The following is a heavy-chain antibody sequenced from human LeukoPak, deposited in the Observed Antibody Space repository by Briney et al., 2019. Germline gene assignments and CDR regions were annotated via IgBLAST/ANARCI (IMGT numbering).Heavy chain of an antibody. CDR3: AKPARTDYADY. V-gene: IGHV1-18*01. J-gene: IGHJ4*02. Sequence: ASVKVSCKASGYTFTSYGISWVRQAPGLGLEWVGGLLPIFGKGYYAQKFRGRVTMTTDTSTSTAYMELRSLRSDDTAVYYCAKPARTDYADYWGQGTLVTVSS. D-gene: IGHD1-14*01. CDR2: LLPIFGKG. CDR1: GYTFTSYG.